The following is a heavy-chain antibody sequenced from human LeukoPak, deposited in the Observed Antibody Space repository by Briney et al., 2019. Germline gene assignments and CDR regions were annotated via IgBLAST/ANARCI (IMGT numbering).Heavy chain of an antibody. V-gene: IGHV1-58*01. CDR2: IVVGSGNT. CDR1: GFTFTSSA. D-gene: IGHD3-22*01. CDR3: ASTRYDSSGYKARPGAFDI. J-gene: IGHJ3*02. Sequence: TSVKVSCKASGFTFTSSAVQWVRQARGQRLEWIGWIVVGSGNTNYAQKFQGRVTITTDESTSTAYMELSSLRSEDTAVYYCASTRYDSSGYKARPGAFDIWGQGTMVTVSS.